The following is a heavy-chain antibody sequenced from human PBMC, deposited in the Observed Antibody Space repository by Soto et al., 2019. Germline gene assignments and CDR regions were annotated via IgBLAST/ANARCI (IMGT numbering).Heavy chain of an antibody. J-gene: IGHJ4*02. CDR2: IYYSGST. CDR3: ARLYSGYDYGGNTFDY. Sequence: SETLSLTCTVSGGSISSYYWSWIRQPPGKGLEWIGYIYYSGSTNYNPSLKSRVTMSVDTSKNQFSLKLSSVTAADTAVYYCARLYSGYDYGGNTFDYWGQGTLVTVSS. V-gene: IGHV4-59*08. CDR1: GGSISSYY. D-gene: IGHD5-12*01.